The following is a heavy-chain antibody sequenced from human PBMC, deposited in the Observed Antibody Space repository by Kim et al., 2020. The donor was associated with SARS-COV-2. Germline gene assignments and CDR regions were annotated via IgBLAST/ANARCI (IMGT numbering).Heavy chain of an antibody. V-gene: IGHV3-30*18. CDR3: AKDLTVTYDLDY. J-gene: IGHJ4*02. CDR2: ISYDGSNK. Sequence: GGSLRLSCAASGFTFSSYGMHWVRQAPGKGLEWVAVISYDGSNKYYADSVKGRFTISRDNSKNTLYLQMNSLRAEDTAVYYCAKDLTVTYDLDYWGQGTLVTVSS. D-gene: IGHD3-3*01. CDR1: GFTFSSYG.